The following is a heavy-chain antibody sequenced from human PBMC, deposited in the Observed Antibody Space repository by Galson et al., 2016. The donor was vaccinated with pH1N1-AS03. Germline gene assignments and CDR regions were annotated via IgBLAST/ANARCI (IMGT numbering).Heavy chain of an antibody. CDR3: ENRRSGHGSGYRCYSGFDN. J-gene: IGHJ4*02. Sequence: PALVKPTQTLTLTCTFSGFSLTTSAVGVVWIRQPPGKALEWLALIYWDDDKRYNSSLKSRLTITKDTSKHQVVLTMTNMDPVDTGTDYCENRRSGHGSGYRCYSGFDNWGQGTPVTVSS. D-gene: IGHD2-15*01. CDR1: GFSLTTSAVG. V-gene: IGHV2-5*02. CDR2: IYWDDDK.